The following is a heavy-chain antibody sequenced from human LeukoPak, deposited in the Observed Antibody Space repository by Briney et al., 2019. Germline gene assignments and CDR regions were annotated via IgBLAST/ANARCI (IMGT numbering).Heavy chain of an antibody. J-gene: IGHJ3*02. CDR3: ARAPYCSSTSCYSDAFDI. CDR2: IWYDGSNK. Sequence: PGGSLRLSCTASGFTFGDYAMSWVRQAPGKGLEWVAVIWYDGSNKYYADSVKGRFTISRDNSKNTLYLQMNSLRAEDTAVYYCARAPYCSSTSCYSDAFDIWGQGTMVTVSS. V-gene: IGHV3-33*01. D-gene: IGHD2-2*01. CDR1: GFTFGDYA.